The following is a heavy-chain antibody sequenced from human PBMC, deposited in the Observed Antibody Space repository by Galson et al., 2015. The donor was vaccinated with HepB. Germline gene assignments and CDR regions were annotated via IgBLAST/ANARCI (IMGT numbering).Heavy chain of an antibody. Sequence: SLRLSCAASGFTVSSNYMSWVRQAPGKGLEWVSVIYSGGSTYYADSVKGRFTIFRDNSKNTLYLQMNSLRAEDTAVYYCARGVAARGGGWYHYFMDVWGKGTTVTVSS. D-gene: IGHD6-6*01. J-gene: IGHJ6*03. V-gene: IGHV3-53*01. CDR3: ARGVAARGGGWYHYFMDV. CDR2: IYSGGST. CDR1: GFTVSSNY.